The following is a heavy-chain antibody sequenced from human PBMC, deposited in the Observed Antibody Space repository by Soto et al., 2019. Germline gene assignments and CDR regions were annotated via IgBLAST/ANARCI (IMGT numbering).Heavy chain of an antibody. D-gene: IGHD7-27*01. CDR1: GGSISSSSYY. V-gene: IGHV4-39*01. CDR3: ARMGKNWENYFDY. Sequence: SETLSLTCTVSGGSISSSSYYWGWIRQPPGKGLEWIGIIYYSGSTYYNPSLKSRVTISVDTSKNPFSLKLSVVTAADTAVYYCARMGKNWENYFDYWGQGTLVTVSS. CDR2: IYYSGST. J-gene: IGHJ4*02.